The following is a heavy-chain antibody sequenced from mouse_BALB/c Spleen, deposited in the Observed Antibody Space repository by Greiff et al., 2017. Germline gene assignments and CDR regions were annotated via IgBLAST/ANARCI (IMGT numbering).Heavy chain of an antibody. V-gene: IGHV5-6-4*01. CDR2: ISSGGSYT. CDR1: GFTFSSYT. Sequence: EVQGVESGGGLVKPGGSLKLSCAASGFTFSSYTMSWVRQTPEKRLEWVATISSGGSYTYYPDSVKGRFTISRDNAKNTLYLQMSSLKSEDTAMYYCTRDQGNRGFAYWGQGTLVTVSA. J-gene: IGHJ3*01. D-gene: IGHD2-1*01. CDR3: TRDQGNRGFAY.